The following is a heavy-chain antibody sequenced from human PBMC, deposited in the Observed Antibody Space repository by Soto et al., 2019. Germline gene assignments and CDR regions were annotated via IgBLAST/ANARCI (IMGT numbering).Heavy chain of an antibody. CDR2: IIPGFGSA. J-gene: IGHJ6*02. V-gene: IGHV1-69*12. D-gene: IGHD2-8*01. CDR1: GGTFSNYA. CDR3: ASENCANGICYRNYYYVGMDV. Sequence: QVQLVQSGAEVKKPGSSVKVSCKASGGTFSNYAIRWVRQAPGQGLEWMGGIIPGFGSANYAQKFQDRVTITADESTSTAYMELSSLTSDDTAVYYCASENCANGICYRNYYYVGMDVWGQGTTVIVSS.